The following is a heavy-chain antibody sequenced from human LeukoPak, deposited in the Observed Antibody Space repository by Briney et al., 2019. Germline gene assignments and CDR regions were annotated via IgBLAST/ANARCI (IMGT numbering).Heavy chain of an antibody. CDR1: GFIFSSYS. CDR2: ISSSSSYI. Sequence: GGSLRLSCAASGFIFSSYSMNWVRQAPGEGLEWVSSISSSSSYIYYADSVKGRFTISRDNAKNSLYLQMNSLRAEDTAVYYCARSRAHGYSSGWGYFDYWGQGTLVTVSS. J-gene: IGHJ4*02. V-gene: IGHV3-21*01. CDR3: ARSRAHGYSSGWGYFDY. D-gene: IGHD6-19*01.